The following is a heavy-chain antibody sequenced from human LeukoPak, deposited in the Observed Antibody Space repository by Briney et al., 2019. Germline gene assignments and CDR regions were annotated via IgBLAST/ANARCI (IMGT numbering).Heavy chain of an antibody. CDR2: INHSGST. CDR1: YY. Sequence: YYWSWIRQPPGKGLEWIGEINHSGSTNYNPSLKSRVTISVDTSKNQFSLKLRSVTAADTAVYYCARVTSRLGVCDYWGQGSLVTVSS. CDR3: ARVTSRLGVCDY. J-gene: IGHJ4*02. D-gene: IGHD2-8*01. V-gene: IGHV4-34*01.